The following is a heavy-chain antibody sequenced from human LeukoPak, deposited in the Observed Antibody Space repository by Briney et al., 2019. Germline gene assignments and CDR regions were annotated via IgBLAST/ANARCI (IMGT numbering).Heavy chain of an antibody. Sequence: PSETLSLTCTVSGGSISSGSYYWSWIRQPAGKGLEWIGRIYTSGSTNYNPSLKSRVTISVDTSRNQFSLKLSSVTAADTAVYYCAREGVGYCSSTSCYTKSYYYYYMDVWGKGTTVTVSS. CDR1: GGSISSGSYY. V-gene: IGHV4-61*02. CDR3: AREGVGYCSSTSCYTKSYYYYYMDV. CDR2: IYTSGST. D-gene: IGHD2-2*02. J-gene: IGHJ6*03.